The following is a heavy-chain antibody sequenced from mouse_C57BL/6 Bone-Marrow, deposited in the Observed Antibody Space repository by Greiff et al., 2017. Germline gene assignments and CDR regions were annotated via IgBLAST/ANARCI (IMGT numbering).Heavy chain of an antibody. Sequence: EVKLMEPGGDLVKPGGSLKLSCAASGFTFSSYGMSWVRQTPDQRLEWVATISSGGSYTYYPDSVTGRFTISRDNAKNTLYLQMSSLKSEDTAMYDCARREGWFAYWGQGTLVTVSA. V-gene: IGHV5-6*02. CDR1: GFTFSSYG. J-gene: IGHJ3*01. CDR3: ARREGWFAY. CDR2: ISSGGSYT.